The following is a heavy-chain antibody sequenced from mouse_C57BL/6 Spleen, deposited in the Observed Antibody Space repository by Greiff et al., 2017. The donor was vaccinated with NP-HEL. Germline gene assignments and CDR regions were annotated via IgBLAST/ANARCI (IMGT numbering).Heavy chain of an antibody. CDR1: GYAFSSSW. CDR3: AFYDGYPVAY. Sequence: VQLQQSGPELVKPGASVKISCKASGYAFSSSWMNWVKQRPGKGLEWIGRIYPGDGDTNYNGKFKGKATLTADKSSSTAYMQLSSLTSEDSAVYFCAFYDGYPVAYWGQGTLVTVSA. V-gene: IGHV1-82*01. CDR2: IYPGDGDT. D-gene: IGHD2-3*01. J-gene: IGHJ3*01.